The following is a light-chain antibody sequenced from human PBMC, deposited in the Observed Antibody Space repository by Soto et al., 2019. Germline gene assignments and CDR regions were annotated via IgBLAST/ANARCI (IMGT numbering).Light chain of an antibody. Sequence: QSVLTQPASVSGSPGQSITISCTGTSSDVGGFNYVSWYQQHPGKAPKLMIYDVTNRPSGVSYRFSGSKSGNTASPTISGLQAEDEADYYCNSYTSSSTSVFGTGTKLTVL. CDR2: DVT. J-gene: IGLJ1*01. CDR3: NSYTSSSTSV. V-gene: IGLV2-14*03. CDR1: SSDVGGFNY.